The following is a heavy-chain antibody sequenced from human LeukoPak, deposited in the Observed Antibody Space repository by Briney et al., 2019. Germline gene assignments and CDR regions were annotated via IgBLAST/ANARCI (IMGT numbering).Heavy chain of an antibody. J-gene: IGHJ4*02. V-gene: IGHV4-59*08. CDR3: AGAVSGRFDY. CDR1: GGSISSYY. CDR2: IYYSGST. D-gene: IGHD6-19*01. Sequence: PSETLSLTCTVSGGSISSYYWSWIRQPAGKGLEWTGYIYYSGSTNYNPSLNSRVTISVDTSKNQFSLRLSSVTAADTAIYYCAGAVSGRFDYWGQGTLVTVSS.